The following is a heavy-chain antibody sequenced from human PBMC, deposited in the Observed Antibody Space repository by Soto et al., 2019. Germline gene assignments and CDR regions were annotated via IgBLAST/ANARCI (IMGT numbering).Heavy chain of an antibody. CDR1: VGSFSRYY. J-gene: IGHJ5*02. CDR2: INHSGST. Sequence: PSETLSLNCDVYVGSFSRYYWNWIRQPPGKGLEWLGEINHSGSTNYNPSLESRVTISLDTSKTQFSLKLTSVTAADTAVYYCARGEGRLVGTWFDPWGQGTLVTVSS. CDR3: ARGEGRLVGTWFDP. V-gene: IGHV4-34*01. D-gene: IGHD5-12*01.